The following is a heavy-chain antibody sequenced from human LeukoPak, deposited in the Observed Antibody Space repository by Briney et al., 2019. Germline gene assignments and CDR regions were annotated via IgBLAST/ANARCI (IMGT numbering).Heavy chain of an antibody. J-gene: IGHJ4*02. CDR2: INHSGST. Sequence: SETLSLTCAVYGRSFSGYYWSWIRQPPGKGLEWIREINHSGSTNYNPSLKSRVTISVDTSKNQFSLKLSSVTAADTAVYYCARSRYYDFWSGYLDYWAQGTLVTVSS. CDR3: ARSRYYDFWSGYLDY. V-gene: IGHV4-34*01. D-gene: IGHD3-3*01. CDR1: GRSFSGYY.